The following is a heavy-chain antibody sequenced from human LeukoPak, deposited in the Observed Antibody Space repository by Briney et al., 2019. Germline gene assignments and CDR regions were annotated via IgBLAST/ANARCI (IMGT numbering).Heavy chain of an antibody. D-gene: IGHD2-2*01. J-gene: IGHJ4*02. Sequence: SETLSLTCAVSGGSLSSSNWWSWVRPPPGKGLEWIGEIYHSGSTNYNPSLKSRVTISVDKSKNQFSLKLSSVTAADTAVYYCARDLSAGYCSSTSCPFYYWGQGTLVTVSS. CDR2: IYHSGST. CDR1: GGSLSSSNW. V-gene: IGHV4-4*02. CDR3: ARDLSAGYCSSTSCPFYY.